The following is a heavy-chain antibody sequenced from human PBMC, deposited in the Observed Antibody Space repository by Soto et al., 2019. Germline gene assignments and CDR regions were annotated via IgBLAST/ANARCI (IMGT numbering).Heavy chain of an antibody. CDR2: IYYSGST. CDR3: AREHKYYGMDV. J-gene: IGHJ6*02. Sequence: SETLSLTCTVSGGSVISGSYYFSWIRQPPGKGLELIGYIYYSGSTNYNPSLKSRVTISVDTSKNQFSLKLSSVTAADTAVYYCAREHKYYGMDVWGQGTTVTVSS. V-gene: IGHV4-61*01. CDR1: GGSVISGSYY.